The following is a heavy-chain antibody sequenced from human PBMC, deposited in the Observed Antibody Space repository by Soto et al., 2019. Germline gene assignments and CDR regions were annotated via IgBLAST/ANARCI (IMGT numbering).Heavy chain of an antibody. CDR3: ARGRDGGAAN. CDR1: GGPFSGYY. Sequence: LQQWGAGLLKPSETLSLTCAVYGGPFSGYYWSWIRQPPGKGLEWIGEINPSGSTNYTPSLKSRVTMSGDTPKNQFSLKLTSVTAADTAVYYCARGRDGGAANWGQGTLVTVSS. V-gene: IGHV4-34*01. CDR2: INPSGST. J-gene: IGHJ4*02. D-gene: IGHD4-17*01.